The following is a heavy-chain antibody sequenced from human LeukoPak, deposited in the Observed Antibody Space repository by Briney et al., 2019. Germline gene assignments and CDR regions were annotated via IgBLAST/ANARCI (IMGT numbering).Heavy chain of an antibody. CDR1: GFTFSSYA. J-gene: IGHJ1*01. Sequence: PGRSLRLSCAASGFTFSSYAMHWVRQAPGKGLEWVAVISYDGSNKYYADSVKGRFTISRDNSKNTLYLQMNSLRAEDTAVYYCAREKFLSRGRLGIAAAGTFQHWGQGTLVTVSS. CDR3: AREKFLSRGRLGIAAAGTFQH. CDR2: ISYDGSNK. V-gene: IGHV3-30-3*01. D-gene: IGHD6-13*01.